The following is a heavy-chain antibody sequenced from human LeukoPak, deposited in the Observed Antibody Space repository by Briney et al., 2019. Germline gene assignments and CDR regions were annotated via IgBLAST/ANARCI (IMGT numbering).Heavy chain of an antibody. CDR1: GFTFSSHS. D-gene: IGHD2-15*01. CDR2: ISSSSSTI. J-gene: IGHJ4*02. V-gene: IGHV3-48*01. Sequence: GGSLRLSCAASGFTFSSHSMNWVRQAPGKGLEWVSYISSSSSTIYYADSVKGRFTISRDNAKNSLYLQMNSLRAEDTAVYYCARESWGYCSGGSCYHFDYWGQGTLVTVSS. CDR3: ARESWGYCSGGSCYHFDY.